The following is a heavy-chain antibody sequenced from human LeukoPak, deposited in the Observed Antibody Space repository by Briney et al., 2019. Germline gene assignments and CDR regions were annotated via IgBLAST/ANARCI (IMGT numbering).Heavy chain of an antibody. J-gene: IGHJ4*02. Sequence: GGSLRLSCAASGFTFDDYAMHWVRQAPGKGLEWVSLISWDGGSTYYADSVKGRFTISGDNSKNSLYLQMNSLRAEDTALYYCAKADVGTTRVDYWGQGTLVTVSS. CDR1: GFTFDDYA. CDR2: ISWDGGST. CDR3: AKADVGTTRVDY. D-gene: IGHD1-1*01. V-gene: IGHV3-43D*03.